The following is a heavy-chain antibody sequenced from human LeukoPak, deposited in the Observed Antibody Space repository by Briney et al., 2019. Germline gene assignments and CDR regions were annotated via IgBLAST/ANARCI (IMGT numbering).Heavy chain of an antibody. V-gene: IGHV3-30*02. CDR2: IRYDGSNT. CDR3: AKLPTIVRGVKSDFDY. CDR1: GFIFSSYG. D-gene: IGHD3-10*01. J-gene: IGHJ4*02. Sequence: GGSLRLSCAASGFIFSSYGMHWVRQAPGKGLDWVAFIRYDGSNTYYAHSVRGRFTISRDNSKNTLYLQMNSLRAEDTAVYHCAKLPTIVRGVKSDFDYWGQGALVTVSS.